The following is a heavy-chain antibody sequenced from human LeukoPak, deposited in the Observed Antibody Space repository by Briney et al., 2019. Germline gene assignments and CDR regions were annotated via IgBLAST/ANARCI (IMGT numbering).Heavy chain of an antibody. D-gene: IGHD6-13*01. CDR2: IRYDGTSK. Sequence: GGSLRLSCAASGFTFSSYAMHWVRQAPGKGLEWVAFIRYDGTSKYYADSVRGRFTISRDNSKNTLYLQMNSLRAEDTAVYYCAKGQQQLIDYWGQGTLVTVSS. V-gene: IGHV3-30*02. CDR3: AKGQQQLIDY. J-gene: IGHJ4*02. CDR1: GFTFSSYA.